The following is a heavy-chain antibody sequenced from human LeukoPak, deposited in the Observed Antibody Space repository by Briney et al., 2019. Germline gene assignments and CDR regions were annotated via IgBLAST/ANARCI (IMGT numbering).Heavy chain of an antibody. J-gene: IGHJ4*02. D-gene: IGHD3-9*01. CDR2: ISYDGSNK. Sequence: GRSLRLSCAASGFTFSSYAMHWVRQAPGKGLEWVAVISYDGSNKYYADSVKGRFTISRDNYKNTLHLQMNSLRAEDTAVYYCAKDILRYFDSSFDFWGQGTLVTVSS. CDR3: AKDILRYFDSSFDF. CDR1: GFTFSSYA. V-gene: IGHV3-30*04.